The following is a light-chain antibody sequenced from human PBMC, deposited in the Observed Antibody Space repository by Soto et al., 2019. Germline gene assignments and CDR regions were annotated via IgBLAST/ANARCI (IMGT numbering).Light chain of an antibody. CDR3: QQYNSYPWT. J-gene: IGKJ1*01. V-gene: IGKV1-5*03. CDR1: QSISSW. Sequence: DIQMTQSPSTLTASVGDRVTITCRASQSISSWLAWYQQKPGKAPKLLIYKASSLESGVPSRFSGSGSGTEFTLTISSLQPDYFATYYCQQYNSYPWTFGQGTKVEIK. CDR2: KAS.